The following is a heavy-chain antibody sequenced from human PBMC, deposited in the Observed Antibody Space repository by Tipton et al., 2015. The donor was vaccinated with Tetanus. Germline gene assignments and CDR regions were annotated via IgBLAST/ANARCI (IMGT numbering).Heavy chain of an antibody. J-gene: IGHJ3*02. CDR3: ARIGWPENNKPGFDI. Sequence: TLSLTCTVSGGSFSSSNDYWAWIRQPPGKGLEWVGSIYYGGSTYFNPSLRSRVTLSVDTSKNQFSLQMSSVTAADTAVYYCARIGWPENNKPGFDIWGQGTMVTVSS. V-gene: IGHV4-39*07. D-gene: IGHD1/OR15-1a*01. CDR2: IYYGGST. CDR1: GGSFSSSNDY.